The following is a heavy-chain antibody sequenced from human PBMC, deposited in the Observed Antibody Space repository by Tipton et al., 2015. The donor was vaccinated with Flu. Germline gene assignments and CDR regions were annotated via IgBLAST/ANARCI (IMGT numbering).Heavy chain of an antibody. Sequence: GLVKPSETLSLTCTVSSGSIRSTNYFCAWIRQPPGKRLELIGSIYPSGTTYYNTSLKSRVTISVDTSKSQFSLMLRSVTAADTAVYYCARLSDYDVDLKNFYFDYWGQGALVTVSS. V-gene: IGHV4-39*01. D-gene: IGHD3-10*02. CDR3: ARLSDYDVDLKNFYFDY. CDR1: SGSIRSTNYF. J-gene: IGHJ4*02. CDR2: IYPSGTT.